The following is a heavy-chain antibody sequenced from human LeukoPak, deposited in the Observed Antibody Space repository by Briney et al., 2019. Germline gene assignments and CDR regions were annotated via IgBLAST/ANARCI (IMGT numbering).Heavy chain of an antibody. V-gene: IGHV3-30*04. J-gene: IGHJ4*02. CDR1: GFTFSTYA. CDR3: ARGGLPLSFDWLSPSDY. Sequence: GGSLRLSCAASGFTFSTYAMHWVRQAPGKGLEWVAVISYDGSNKYYADSVKGRFTISIDNFKKTLYLQMNSLRVQDTAVYYCARGGLPLSFDWLSPSDYWGQGALVTVSS. D-gene: IGHD3-9*01. CDR2: ISYDGSNK.